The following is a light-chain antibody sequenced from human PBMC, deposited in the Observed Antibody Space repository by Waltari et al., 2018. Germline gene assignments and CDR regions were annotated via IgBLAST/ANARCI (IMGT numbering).Light chain of an antibody. CDR2: GIS. Sequence: YQLLPGTAPQHLIYGISNRPSGVPERFSGSKSGASASLAITRLQSLNETDYYCQSYDSSLSGSVFGGGTTMTVL. CDR3: QSYDSSLSGSV. V-gene: IGLV1-40*01. J-gene: IGLJ2*01.